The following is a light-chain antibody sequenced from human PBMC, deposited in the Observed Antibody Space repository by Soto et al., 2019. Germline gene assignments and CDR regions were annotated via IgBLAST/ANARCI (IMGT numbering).Light chain of an antibody. CDR2: GAS. Sequence: EIVITQSPATLSVSPGERATLSCRASQSVSSNLAWYQQKPGQAPRHLIYGASTRATGIPARFSGSGSGTEFTLTIRSLQSEDFAGYYCQQYNNWPSITFGGGNKVAIK. CDR1: QSVSSN. CDR3: QQYNNWPSIT. V-gene: IGKV3-15*01. J-gene: IGKJ4*01.